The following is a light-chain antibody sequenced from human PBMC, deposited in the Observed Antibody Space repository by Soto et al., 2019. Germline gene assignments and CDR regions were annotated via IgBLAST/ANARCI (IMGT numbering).Light chain of an antibody. CDR3: HVWDTSSEHYV. CDR1: NIGTKS. J-gene: IGLJ1*01. Sequence: SYELTQPPSVSVAPGQTATITCGGNNIGTKSVHWCQQKPGQAPVLVVYDDNARPSGIPERFSGSNSGNTATLTISRVDAGDEADYYCHVWDTSSEHYVFGTGTKLTVL. CDR2: DDN. V-gene: IGLV3-21*02.